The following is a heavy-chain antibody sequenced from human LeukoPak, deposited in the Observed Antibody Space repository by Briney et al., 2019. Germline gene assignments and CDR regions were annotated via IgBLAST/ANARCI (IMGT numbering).Heavy chain of an antibody. CDR3: ARSNSDYTILGY. CDR1: GGSISSDSYY. Sequence: SETLSLTCTVSGGSISSDSYYWAWIRQPAGKGLEWIGRIDTSGSTNYNPSLKSRLTISLDTSKNQFSLKLNSVTAADTAVYYCARSNSDYTILGYWGQGTLVTVSS. V-gene: IGHV4-61*02. J-gene: IGHJ4*02. CDR2: IDTSGST. D-gene: IGHD4-11*01.